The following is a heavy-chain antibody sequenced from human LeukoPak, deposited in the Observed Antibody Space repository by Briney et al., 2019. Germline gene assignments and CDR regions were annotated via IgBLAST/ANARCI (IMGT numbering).Heavy chain of an antibody. CDR3: ARETYSTSSGADYYYMDV. J-gene: IGHJ6*03. Sequence: GGSLRLSCAASGFTFSNYWMHWVRQAPGKGLVWVSRIDSDGRSTSYADSVKGRFTISRDNAKNTLYLQMNSLRAEDTAVYYCARETYSTSSGADYYYMDVWGKGTTVTVSS. D-gene: IGHD6-6*01. CDR1: GFTFSNYW. CDR2: IDSDGRST. V-gene: IGHV3-74*01.